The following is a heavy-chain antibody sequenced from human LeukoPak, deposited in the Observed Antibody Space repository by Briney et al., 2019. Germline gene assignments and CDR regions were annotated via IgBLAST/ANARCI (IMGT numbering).Heavy chain of an antibody. CDR1: GYTFTGYY. CDR3: ARVKGGPVTKTIDY. V-gene: IGHV1-2*02. CDR2: INPNSGGT. D-gene: IGHD4-17*01. J-gene: IGHJ4*02. Sequence: ASVKVSCKASGYTFTGYYMHWVRRAPGQGLEWMGWINPNSGGTNYAQKFQGRVTMTRDTSISTAYMELSRLRSDDTAVYYCARVKGGPVTKTIDYWGQGTLVTVSS.